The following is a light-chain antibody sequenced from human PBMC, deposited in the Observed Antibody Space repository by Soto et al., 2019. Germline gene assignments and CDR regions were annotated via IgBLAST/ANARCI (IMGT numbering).Light chain of an antibody. V-gene: IGKV3-15*01. CDR1: QSVSSY. Sequence: EIAMTQSPATLSVCPGERATLSCRASQSVSSYLAWYQQKTGQAPRLLIYGASTRATGIPVRFSGSGSGTEFTLNISSLQSEDFAIYYCQQYNNWPPWITFGQGTRLEIK. CDR2: GAS. CDR3: QQYNNWPPWIT. J-gene: IGKJ5*01.